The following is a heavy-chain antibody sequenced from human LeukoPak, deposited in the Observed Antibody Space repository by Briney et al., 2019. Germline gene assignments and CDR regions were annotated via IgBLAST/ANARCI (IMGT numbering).Heavy chain of an antibody. CDR1: GYTFTSYD. J-gene: IGHJ4*02. V-gene: IGHV1-8*01. CDR3: ARVLRGGLGYNY. Sequence: ASVKVSCKASGYTFTSYDINWVRQATGQGLEWMGWMNPNSGNTGYAQKFQGRVTMTRNTSISTAYMELSSLRSEDTAVYYCARVLRGGLGYNYWGQGTLVTVSS. D-gene: IGHD3-16*01. CDR2: MNPNSGNT.